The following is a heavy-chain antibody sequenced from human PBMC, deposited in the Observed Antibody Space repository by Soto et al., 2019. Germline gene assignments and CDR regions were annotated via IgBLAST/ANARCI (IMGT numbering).Heavy chain of an antibody. Sequence: ETLSLTCTVSGGSISSYYWSWIRQPPGKGLEWIGYIYYSGSTNYNPSLKSRVTISVDTSKNQFSLKLSSVTAADTAVYYCARGGPLTREGNFDYWGQGTLVTVSS. D-gene: IGHD4-17*01. J-gene: IGHJ4*02. CDR2: IYYSGST. CDR1: GGSISSYY. CDR3: ARGGPLTREGNFDY. V-gene: IGHV4-59*01.